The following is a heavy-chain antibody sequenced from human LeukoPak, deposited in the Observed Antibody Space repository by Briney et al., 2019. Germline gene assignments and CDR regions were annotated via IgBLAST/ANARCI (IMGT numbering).Heavy chain of an antibody. CDR3: ARLLERWLLPSRVDY. CDR2: IYYSGST. V-gene: IGHV4-39*01. CDR1: GGSISSSSYY. D-gene: IGHD1-1*01. J-gene: IGHJ4*02. Sequence: SETLSLTCTVSGGSISSSSYYWGWIRQPPGKGLEWIGSIYYSGSTYYNPSLKSRVTISVDTSKNQFSLKMSSVTAADTAVYYCARLLERWLLPSRVDYWGQGTLVTVPS.